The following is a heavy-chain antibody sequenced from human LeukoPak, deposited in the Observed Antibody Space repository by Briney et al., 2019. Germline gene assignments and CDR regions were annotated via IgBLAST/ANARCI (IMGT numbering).Heavy chain of an antibody. V-gene: IGHV4-34*01. Sequence: SETLSLTCAVYGGSFSGYYWSWIRQPPGKGLEWIGEINHSGSTNYNPSLKSRVTISVDTSKNQFSLKLSSVTAADTAVYYCASDKPHYDYVWGSYRDYGMDVWGQGTTVTVSS. D-gene: IGHD3-16*02. CDR1: GGSFSGYY. CDR2: INHSGST. J-gene: IGHJ6*02. CDR3: ASDKPHYDYVWGSYRDYGMDV.